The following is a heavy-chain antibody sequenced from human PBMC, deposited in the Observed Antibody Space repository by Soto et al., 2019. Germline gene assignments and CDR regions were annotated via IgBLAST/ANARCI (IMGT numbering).Heavy chain of an antibody. Sequence: EVQLLESGGGFVQPGGSLRLSCAASGLTFSGHAMSWVRQAPGKGLEWVSSISGSGYATYYADSVKGRVTISGDNSQNSLFLLMNSLRAEDSAVYYCAKDRVTVYGVVITFEDWGQGTLVTVSS. CDR1: GLTFSGHA. D-gene: IGHD3-3*01. V-gene: IGHV3-23*01. CDR3: AKDRVTVYGVVITFED. J-gene: IGHJ4*02. CDR2: ISGSGYAT.